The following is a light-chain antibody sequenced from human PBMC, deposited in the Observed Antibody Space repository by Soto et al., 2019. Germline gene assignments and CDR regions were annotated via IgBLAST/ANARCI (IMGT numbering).Light chain of an antibody. J-gene: IGLJ3*02. Sequence: QPVLTQSSSASASLGSSVKLTCTLSSGHSSYNIAWHQQQPGKAPRYLMKLEGSGSYNTGSGVADRFSGSTSGADRYITISTLPFEDADDYYCETWDSNTRVFGGGTQLTVL. CDR2: LEGSGSY. V-gene: IGLV4-60*02. CDR3: ETWDSNTRV. CDR1: SGHSSYN.